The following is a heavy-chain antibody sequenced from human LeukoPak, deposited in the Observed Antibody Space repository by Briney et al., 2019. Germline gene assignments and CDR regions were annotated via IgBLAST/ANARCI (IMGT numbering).Heavy chain of an antibody. CDR1: GVTFSGYS. Sequence: GGSLRFSCAAPGVTFSGYSVNWVRQAPGKGLEWVSAITATSRHIYYADSVKGRFTISRDNAKNSLYLQMNSLRAEDTAVYYCARAHNDNGDYAVFDYYYHGMDVWGQGTTVTVSS. CDR3: ARAHNDNGDYAVFDYYYHGMDV. D-gene: IGHD4-17*01. V-gene: IGHV3-21*01. CDR2: ITATSRHI. J-gene: IGHJ6*02.